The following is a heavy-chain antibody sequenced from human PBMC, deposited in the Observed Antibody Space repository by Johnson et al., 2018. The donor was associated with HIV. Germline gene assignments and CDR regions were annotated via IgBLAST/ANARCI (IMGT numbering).Heavy chain of an antibody. CDR1: GFTFSSYA. Sequence: QMLLVESGGGVVQPGRSLRLSCAASGFTFSSYAMHWVRQAPGKGLEWVAFIRYDGNNKSYADSVKGRFTISRDNSRSTLYLQMNSLRAEDTAVYYCAKDREWLVPTPLDAFDIWGQGTMVTVSS. CDR2: IRYDGNNK. J-gene: IGHJ3*02. V-gene: IGHV3-30*02. D-gene: IGHD6-19*01. CDR3: AKDREWLVPTPLDAFDI.